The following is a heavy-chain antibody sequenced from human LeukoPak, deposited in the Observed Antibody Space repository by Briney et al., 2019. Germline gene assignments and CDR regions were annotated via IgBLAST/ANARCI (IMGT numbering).Heavy chain of an antibody. CDR2: TYYRSKWYN. CDR3: ARWIPYSSSWSGYYFDY. D-gene: IGHD6-6*01. V-gene: IGHV6-1*01. Sequence: SQTLSLTCAISGDSVSSNSAAWNWIRQSPSRGLEWLGRTYYRSKWYNDYAVSVKSRITINPDTSKNQFSLQLNSVTPEDTAVYYCARWIPYSSSWSGYYFDYWGQGTLVTVSS. CDR1: GDSVSSNSAA. J-gene: IGHJ4*02.